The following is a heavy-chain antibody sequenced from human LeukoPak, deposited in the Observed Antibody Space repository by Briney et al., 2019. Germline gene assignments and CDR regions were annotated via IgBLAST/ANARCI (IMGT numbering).Heavy chain of an antibody. J-gene: IGHJ4*02. CDR3: ARGGSTWCYFDY. CDR2: VWYDGSDT. V-gene: IGHV3-33*01. Sequence: HAGGSLRLSCAASGFTFNTYAMHWVRQAPGEGLEWLAVVWYDGSDTYYGDSVKGRFTISRDNSKNTLYLQMNSLRGEDTAVYYCARGGSTWCYFDYWGQGTLVTVSS. D-gene: IGHD6-13*01. CDR1: GFTFNTYA.